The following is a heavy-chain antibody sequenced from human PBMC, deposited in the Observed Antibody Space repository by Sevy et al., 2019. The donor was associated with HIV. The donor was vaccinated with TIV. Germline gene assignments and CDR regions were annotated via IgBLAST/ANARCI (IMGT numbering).Heavy chain of an antibody. CDR2: IYTSGST. Sequence: SETLSLTCTVSGGSISSGSYYWSWIRQPAGKGLEWIGRIYTSGSTNYNPSLKSRVTMSVDTSKNQFSLKLSSVTAADTAVYYCARVINEQLGGGKDYWGQRTLVTVSS. D-gene: IGHD6-6*01. CDR3: ARVINEQLGGGKDY. V-gene: IGHV4-61*02. J-gene: IGHJ4*02. CDR1: GGSISSGSYY.